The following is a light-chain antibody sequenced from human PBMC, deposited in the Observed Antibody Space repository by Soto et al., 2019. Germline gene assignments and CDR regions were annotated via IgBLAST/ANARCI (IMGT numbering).Light chain of an antibody. J-gene: IGLJ3*02. V-gene: IGLV4-60*03. Sequence: QPVLNQSSSASASLGSSVKLTCTLSSGHSSYIIAWHQQQPGKAPRYLMKLEGSGSYNKGSGVPDRFSGSSSGADRYLTISNLQSEDEADYYGETWDSNTWVFGGGTKLTVL. CDR2: LEGSGSY. CDR1: SGHSSYI. CDR3: ETWDSNTWV.